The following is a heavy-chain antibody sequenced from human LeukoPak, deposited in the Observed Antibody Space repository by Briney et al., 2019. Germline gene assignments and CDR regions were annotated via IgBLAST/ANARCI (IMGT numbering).Heavy chain of an antibody. CDR1: GGSFSGYY. V-gene: IGHV4-34*01. Sequence: SETLSLTCAVYGGSFSGYYWSWIRQPPGKGLEWIGSIYYSGSTYYNPSLKSRVTISVDTSKNQFSLKLSSVTAADTAVYYCARAGGYCSSTSCPNWFDPWGQGTLVTASS. J-gene: IGHJ5*02. D-gene: IGHD2-2*01. CDR3: ARAGGYCSSTSCPNWFDP. CDR2: IYYSGST.